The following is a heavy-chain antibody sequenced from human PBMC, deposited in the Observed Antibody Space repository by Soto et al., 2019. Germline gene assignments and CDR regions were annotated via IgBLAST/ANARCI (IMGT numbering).Heavy chain of an antibody. Sequence: EVQLVESGGGLIQPGGSLRLSCAGSGFIFSSYSMNWVRQAPGKGLEWISHISSGGNNIYHADSVKGRFSISRDNAKSSLYLQMDSLTDEDTAVYYCARDRSGDYAPDYWGLGTLVTVSS. CDR3: ARDRSGDYAPDY. J-gene: IGHJ4*02. CDR2: ISSGGNNI. CDR1: GFIFSSYS. V-gene: IGHV3-48*02. D-gene: IGHD4-17*01.